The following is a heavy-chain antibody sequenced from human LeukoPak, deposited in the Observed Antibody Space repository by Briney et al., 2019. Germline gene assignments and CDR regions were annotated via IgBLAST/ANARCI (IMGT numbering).Heavy chain of an antibody. CDR1: GFTLSTYP. CDR2: IFTNADLT. CDR3: VKSPSDGVDV. V-gene: IGHV3-64D*09. J-gene: IGHJ6*02. Sequence: GGSLRLSCSASGFTLSTYPMHWVRQAPGKGLEYVSTIFTNADLTSYAASVRGRFSTSRDNSKNTLYLQMSSLRPEDTAVYYCVKSPSDGVDVWGQGATVIVSS.